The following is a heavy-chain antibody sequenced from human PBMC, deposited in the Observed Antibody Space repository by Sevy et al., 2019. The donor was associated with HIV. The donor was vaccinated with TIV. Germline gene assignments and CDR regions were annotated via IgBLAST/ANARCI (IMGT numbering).Heavy chain of an antibody. J-gene: IGHJ6*03. CDR1: GFTFSSYA. V-gene: IGHV3-23*01. CDR2: ISGSGGSN. Sequence: GGSLRLSCAASGFTFSSYAMSWVRQAPGKGLEWVSSISGSGGSNYYADSLKGQFTISRDNSKNTLYLQVNSLRVEDTAVYYCAKNPGVGSYYYMDVWGKGTTVTVSS. D-gene: IGHD1-26*01. CDR3: AKNPGVGSYYYMDV.